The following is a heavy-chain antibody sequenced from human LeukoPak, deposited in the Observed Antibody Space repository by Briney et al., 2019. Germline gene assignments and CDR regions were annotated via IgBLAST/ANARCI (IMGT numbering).Heavy chain of an antibody. Sequence: SQTLSLTCTVSGGSISSGSYFWSWIRQPAGKGLEWIGRIYTSGSTNYNPSLQSRVTISVDTSKNQFSLKLSSVTAADTAVYYCARNTYSGSYSPGGYWGQGTLVTVSS. V-gene: IGHV4-61*02. CDR3: ARNTYSGSYSPGGY. D-gene: IGHD1-26*01. J-gene: IGHJ4*02. CDR2: IYTSGST. CDR1: GGSISSGSYF.